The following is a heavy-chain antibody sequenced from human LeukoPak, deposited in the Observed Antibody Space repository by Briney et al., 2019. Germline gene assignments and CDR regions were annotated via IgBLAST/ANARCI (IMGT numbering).Heavy chain of an antibody. D-gene: IGHD3-10*01. J-gene: IGHJ4*02. V-gene: IGHV4-30-2*01. CDR1: GGSISSGGYY. CDR2: IYHSGST. Sequence: SETLSLTCTVSGGSISSGGYYWSWIRQPPGKGLEWIGYIYHSGSTYYNPSLKSRVTISVDRSKNQFSLKLSSVTAADTAVYYCASHTISGEDSWGQGTLVTVSS. CDR3: ASHTISGEDS.